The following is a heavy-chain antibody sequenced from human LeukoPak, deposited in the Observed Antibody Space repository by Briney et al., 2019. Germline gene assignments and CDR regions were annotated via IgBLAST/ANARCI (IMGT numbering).Heavy chain of an antibody. Sequence: SETLSLTCTVSGYSINSGYYWGWIRQPPGKGLEWIGSIYHSGSTYYNPSLKSRVTISVDTSKNQFSLKLSSVTAADTAVYYCARELFSGWYEYWGQGTLVTVSS. V-gene: IGHV4-38-2*02. CDR3: ARELFSGWYEY. D-gene: IGHD6-19*01. CDR1: GYSINSGYY. J-gene: IGHJ4*02. CDR2: IYHSGST.